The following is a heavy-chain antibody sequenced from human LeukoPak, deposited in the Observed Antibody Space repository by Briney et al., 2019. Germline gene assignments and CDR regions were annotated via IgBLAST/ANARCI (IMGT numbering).Heavy chain of an antibody. CDR2: IYSGGTT. D-gene: IGHD1-1*01. V-gene: IGHV3-66*01. CDR3: TRRTTGTSFDY. J-gene: IGHJ4*02. Sequence: GGSLRLSCEASGFIVSSSYMSWVRQAPGKGLEWVSVIYSGGTTYYADSVKGRFTISRDNSKNTLYLQMNSLRADDTAVYYCTRRTTGTSFDYWGQGTLVTASS. CDR1: GFIVSSSY.